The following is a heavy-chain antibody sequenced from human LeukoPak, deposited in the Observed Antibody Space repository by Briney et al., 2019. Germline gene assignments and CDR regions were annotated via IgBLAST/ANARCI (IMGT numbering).Heavy chain of an antibody. D-gene: IGHD3-22*01. Sequence: AGGSLRLSCAASGFTFSSYWMHWVRQAPGKGLVWVSRINSDGSSTSYADSVKGRFTISRDNAKNTLYLQMNSLRAEDTAVYYCARVMSSGYCNDYWGQGTLVTVSS. CDR2: INSDGSST. V-gene: IGHV3-74*01. CDR3: ARVMSSGYCNDY. CDR1: GFTFSSYW. J-gene: IGHJ4*02.